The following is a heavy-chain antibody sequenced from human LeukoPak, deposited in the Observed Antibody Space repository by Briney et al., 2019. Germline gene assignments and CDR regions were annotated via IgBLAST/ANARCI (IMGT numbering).Heavy chain of an antibody. D-gene: IGHD3-22*01. CDR1: GFTFSSYW. Sequence: GGSLRLSCAASGFTFSSYWMSWVRQAPGKGLEWVANIRQDGSEKYYVDSAKGRFTISRDDAKNSLYLEMDSLRAEDTAVYYCARTIYYYESTSYFSDAFDVWGQGTMVTVSS. CDR3: ARTIYYYESTSYFSDAFDV. V-gene: IGHV3-7*01. J-gene: IGHJ3*01. CDR2: IRQDGSEK.